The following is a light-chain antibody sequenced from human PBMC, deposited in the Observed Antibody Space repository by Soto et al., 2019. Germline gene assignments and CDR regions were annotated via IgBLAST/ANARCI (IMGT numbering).Light chain of an antibody. CDR1: QSVSSSY. V-gene: IGKV3-20*01. CDR2: GAS. Sequence: EIVLTQSPGTLSLSPGERATLSCRASQSVSSSYLAWYQQKPGQAPRLLIYGASSRATGIPDRFSGSGSGTDFTLTISRLEPEDFAVSYCQQYGSSLLFTFGPGTKVDIK. CDR3: QQYGSSLLFT. J-gene: IGKJ3*01.